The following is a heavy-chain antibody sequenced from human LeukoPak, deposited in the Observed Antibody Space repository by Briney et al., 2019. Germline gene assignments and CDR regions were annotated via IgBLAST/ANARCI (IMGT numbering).Heavy chain of an antibody. D-gene: IGHD6-19*01. Sequence: SETLSLTCTVSGGSISSYYWSWIRQPAGKGLEWIGRIYTSGSTNYNPSLKSRVTMSVDTSKNQFSLKLSSVTAADTAVYYCARDGDSSGWNPYFDYWGQGTLDTVSS. CDR1: GGSISSYY. J-gene: IGHJ4*02. CDR3: ARDGDSSGWNPYFDY. V-gene: IGHV4-4*07. CDR2: IYTSGST.